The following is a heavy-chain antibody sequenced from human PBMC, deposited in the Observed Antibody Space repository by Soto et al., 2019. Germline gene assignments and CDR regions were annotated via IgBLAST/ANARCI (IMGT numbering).Heavy chain of an antibody. D-gene: IGHD2-2*01. J-gene: IGHJ4*02. CDR1: GFTFSDHY. Sequence: GSLRLSCAASGFTFSDHYMDWVRQAPGKGLEWVGRARKKGNSYTTDYVASVKGRFTISRDDSKNSLYLQMNSLKTEDTAVYYCARGAYCSGTSCSHFDYWGQGTLVTVSS. CDR3: ARGAYCSGTSCSHFDY. CDR2: ARKKGNSYTT. V-gene: IGHV3-72*01.